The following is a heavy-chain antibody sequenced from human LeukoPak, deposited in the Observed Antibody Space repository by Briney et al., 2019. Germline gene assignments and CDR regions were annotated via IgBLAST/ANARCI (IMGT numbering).Heavy chain of an antibody. CDR1: GFSFSSSA. J-gene: IGHJ4*02. Sequence: GGSLRLSCAASGFSFSSSAMSWVRQAPGKGLEWVSAISGNGGSTFYADSVKGRLTISRDNSKNTQSLQMSSLRAEDTAVYYCAKFSPYGGIVYWGQGTLVTVSS. D-gene: IGHD4-23*01. V-gene: IGHV3-23*01. CDR3: AKFSPYGGIVY. CDR2: ISGNGGST.